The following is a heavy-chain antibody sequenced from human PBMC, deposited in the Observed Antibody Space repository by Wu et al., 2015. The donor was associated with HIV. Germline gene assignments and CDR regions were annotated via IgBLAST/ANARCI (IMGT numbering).Heavy chain of an antibody. Sequence: QVQLVQSGAEVKKPGSSVKVSCKASGGTFSSYAISWVRQAPGQGLEWMGGIIPIFGTANYAQKFQGRVTITTDESTSTAYMELSSLRSEDTAVYYCASSRGYCGGDCYSGYFDYWARERWSPSPQ. CDR1: GGTFSSYA. CDR3: ASSRGYCGGDCYSGYFDY. V-gene: IGHV1-69*05. CDR2: IIPIFGTA. D-gene: IGHD2-21*02. J-gene: IGHJ4*02.